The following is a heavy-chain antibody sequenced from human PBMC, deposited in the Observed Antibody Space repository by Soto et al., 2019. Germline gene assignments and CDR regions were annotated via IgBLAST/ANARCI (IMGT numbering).Heavy chain of an antibody. CDR3: AHRHDTIFGVVPPPGWFDP. D-gene: IGHD3-3*01. J-gene: IGHJ5*02. CDR1: GFSLRTSGVG. V-gene: IGHV2-5*01. Sequence: GSGPTLVNPTQTLTLTCTFSGFSLRTSGVGVGWIRQPPGKALEWLALIYWNDDKRYSPSLKSRLTITKDTSKNQVVLTMTNMDPVDTATYYCAHRHDTIFGVVPPPGWFDPWGQGTLVTVSS. CDR2: IYWNDDK.